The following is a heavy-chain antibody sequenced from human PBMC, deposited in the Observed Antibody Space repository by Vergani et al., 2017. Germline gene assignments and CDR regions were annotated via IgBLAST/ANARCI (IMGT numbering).Heavy chain of an antibody. CDR2: ISYDGSNK. Sequence: VQLVESGGGLVQPGRSLRLSCAASGFTFSSYAMHWVRQAPGKGLEWVAVISYDGSNKYYADSVKGRFTISRDNSKNTLYLQMNSLRAEDTAVYYCARGASGDCVSSFDYWGQGTLVTVSS. J-gene: IGHJ4*02. CDR1: GFTFSSYA. V-gene: IGHV3-30-3*01. CDR3: ARGASGDCVSSFDY. D-gene: IGHD2-21*02.